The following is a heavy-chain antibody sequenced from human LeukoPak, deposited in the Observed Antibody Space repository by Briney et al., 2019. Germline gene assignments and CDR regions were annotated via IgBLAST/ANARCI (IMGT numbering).Heavy chain of an antibody. CDR2: IYYSGST. Sequence: SETLSLTCTVSGGSISSYYWSWIRQPPGKGLESIGYIYYSGSTNYNPSLKSRVTISVDTSKNQFSLKLSSVTAADTAVYYCAGGPFGLTGYQYFDYWGQGTLVTVSS. CDR1: GGSISSYY. D-gene: IGHD3-9*01. V-gene: IGHV4-59*01. J-gene: IGHJ4*02. CDR3: AGGPFGLTGYQYFDY.